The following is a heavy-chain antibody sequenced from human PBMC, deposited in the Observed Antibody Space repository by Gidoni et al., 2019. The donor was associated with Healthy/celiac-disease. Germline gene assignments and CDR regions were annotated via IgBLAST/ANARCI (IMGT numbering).Heavy chain of an antibody. Sequence: EVQLVESGGGLVQPGRSLRLSCAASGFTFDDYAMHWVRQAPGKGLEWVSGISWNSGSIGYADSVKGRFTISRDNAKNSLYLQMNSLRAEDTALYYCAKSIGYSSSSGHDYWGQGTLVTVSS. CDR3: AKSIGYSSSSGHDY. D-gene: IGHD6-6*01. CDR2: ISWNSGSI. J-gene: IGHJ4*02. CDR1: GFTFDDYA. V-gene: IGHV3-9*01.